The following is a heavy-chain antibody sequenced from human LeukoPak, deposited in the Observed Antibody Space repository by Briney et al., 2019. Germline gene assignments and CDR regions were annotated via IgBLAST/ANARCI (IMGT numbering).Heavy chain of an antibody. Sequence: GGSLRLSCAASTFTFSSYGMQWVRQAPGKGLEWVAGIWHDGSTKYYADSVKGRFTISRDNSKNTLYLQMSSLRTEDTAVYYCARDRSRNYSCDYWGQGTLVSVSS. CDR2: IWHDGSTK. CDR1: TFTFSSYG. CDR3: ARDRSRNYSCDY. V-gene: IGHV3-33*01. J-gene: IGHJ4*02. D-gene: IGHD2-2*01.